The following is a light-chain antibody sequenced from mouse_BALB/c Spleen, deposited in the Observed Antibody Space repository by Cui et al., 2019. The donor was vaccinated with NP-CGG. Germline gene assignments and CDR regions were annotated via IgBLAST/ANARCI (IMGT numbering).Light chain of an antibody. J-gene: IGLJ1*01. CDR2: GTN. CDR1: TGAVITSNY. CDR3: ALWYSNHWV. Sequence: HAVSTHESALTTSPGETVTLTCRSSTGAVITSNYANWVQEKPDHLFTGLIGGTNNRAPGVPARFSGSLIGDKAALTITGAQTEDEAIYFCALWYSNHWVFGGGTKLTVL. V-gene: IGLV1*01.